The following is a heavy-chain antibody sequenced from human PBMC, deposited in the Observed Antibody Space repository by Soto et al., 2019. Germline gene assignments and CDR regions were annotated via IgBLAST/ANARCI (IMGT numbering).Heavy chain of an antibody. J-gene: IGHJ3*01. Sequence: QLLESGGDLVQPGGSLRLSWVAPGFTLSSFAMNWIRQAPGKGLEWVCDISGRGGSTHYAESVKGRFTISRDNSKNMVYLQLNSITAEDTALYYCANALSLSTIVAAFDVWGHGTAVTFSS. CDR2: ISGRGGST. CDR3: ANALSLSTIVAAFDV. V-gene: IGHV3-23*01. CDR1: GFTLSSFA. D-gene: IGHD3-16*02.